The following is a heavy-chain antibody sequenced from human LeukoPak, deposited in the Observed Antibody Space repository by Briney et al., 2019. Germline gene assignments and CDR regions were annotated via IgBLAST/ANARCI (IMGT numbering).Heavy chain of an antibody. V-gene: IGHV4-59*01. J-gene: IGHJ5*02. CDR2: ISDSGST. D-gene: IGHD4-17*01. CDR1: GGSMNNYY. Sequence: SQTLSLTCTVSGGSMNNYYWSWIRQAPGKGLEWIGYISDSGSTNYNPSLRSRVTISVDTSKNQFSLKLSSVTAADTALYYCARYDYGDCWFDPWGQGTLVTVSS. CDR3: ARYDYGDCWFDP.